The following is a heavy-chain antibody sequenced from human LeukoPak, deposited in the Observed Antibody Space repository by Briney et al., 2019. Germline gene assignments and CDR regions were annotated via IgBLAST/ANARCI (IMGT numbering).Heavy chain of an antibody. Sequence: PSETLSLTCSVSGGSISSYYWSWIRQPPGKGLEWIGEINHSGSTNYNPSLKSRVTISVDTSKNQFSLKLSSVTAADTAVYYCARLPPNDYGDYGPADDAFDIWGQGTMVTVSS. J-gene: IGHJ3*02. CDR3: ARLPPNDYGDYGPADDAFDI. CDR1: GGSISSYY. D-gene: IGHD4-17*01. CDR2: INHSGST. V-gene: IGHV4-34*01.